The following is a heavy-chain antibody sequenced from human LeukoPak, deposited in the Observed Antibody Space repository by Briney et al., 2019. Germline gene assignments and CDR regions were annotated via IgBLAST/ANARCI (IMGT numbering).Heavy chain of an antibody. D-gene: IGHD3-22*01. J-gene: IGHJ4*02. CDR2: ISGSGGRT. V-gene: IGHV3-23*01. CDR1: GFTFSSFA. Sequence: PGGSLRLSCAASGFTFSSFAMSWVRQAPGKGLEWVSGISGSGGRTNYADSVKGRFTISRDNSKNTLYLQMNSLRAEDTAVYYCATVGLSGYYDRSGYYYFDYWGQGTLVTVSS. CDR3: ATVGLSGYYDRSGYYYFDY.